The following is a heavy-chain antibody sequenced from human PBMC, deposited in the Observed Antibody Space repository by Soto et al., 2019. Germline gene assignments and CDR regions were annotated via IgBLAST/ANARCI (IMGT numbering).Heavy chain of an antibody. CDR3: ARDSIVLMVYAIDYGMDV. Sequence: SETLSLTCTVSGGSISSGGYYWSWIRQHPGKGLEWIGYIYYSGSTYYNPSLKSRVTISVDTSKNQFSLKLSSVTAADTAVYYCARDSIVLMVYAIDYGMDVWGQGTTVTVS. D-gene: IGHD2-8*01. V-gene: IGHV4-31*03. CDR1: GGSISSGGYY. CDR2: IYYSGST. J-gene: IGHJ6*02.